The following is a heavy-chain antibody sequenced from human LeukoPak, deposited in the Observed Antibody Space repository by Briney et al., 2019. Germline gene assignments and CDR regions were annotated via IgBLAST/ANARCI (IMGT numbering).Heavy chain of an antibody. Sequence: GGSLRLSCAPSGFTFNRRGTHWVRQAPGKGLEWVAFIRYDGGETFYADFVKGRFTISRDNSKNTLSLQLNTLRPEDTALYYCATDGDDCIDYWGPGTLVTVSS. V-gene: IGHV3-30*02. J-gene: IGHJ4*02. CDR2: IRYDGGET. CDR3: ATDGDDCIDY. D-gene: IGHD2-21*01. CDR1: GFTFNRRG.